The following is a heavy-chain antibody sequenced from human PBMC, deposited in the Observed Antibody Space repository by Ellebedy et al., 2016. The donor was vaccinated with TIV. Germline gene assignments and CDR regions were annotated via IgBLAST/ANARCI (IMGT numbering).Heavy chain of an antibody. CDR1: GFTFSTYG. CDR2: FSDST. CDR3: AKGRSGTYIHHAFDY. D-gene: IGHD1-14*01. V-gene: IGHV3-23*01. J-gene: IGHJ4*02. Sequence: PGGSLRLSCAASGFTFSTYGMHWVRQAPGKGLEWVSHFSDSTYYADSVKGRFTISRDNSKNTLYLQMNSLRVEDTAIYYCAKGRSGTYIHHAFDYWGQGTLVTVSS.